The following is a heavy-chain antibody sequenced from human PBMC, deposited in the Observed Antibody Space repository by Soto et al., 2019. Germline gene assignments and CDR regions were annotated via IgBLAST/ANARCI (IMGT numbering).Heavy chain of an antibody. CDR3: ARGGTGSIDY. D-gene: IGHD1-26*01. V-gene: IGHV4-4*02. CDR2: IYHSGST. CDR1: GGSISSTNC. Sequence: PSXTLSLTCAVSGGSISSTNCWSWVRQPPGQGLDWIGEIYHSGSTNYNPSLKSRLTISVDKSKNQFSLKLSSVTAADTAVYYCARGGTGSIDYWGQGTLVTVSS. J-gene: IGHJ4*02.